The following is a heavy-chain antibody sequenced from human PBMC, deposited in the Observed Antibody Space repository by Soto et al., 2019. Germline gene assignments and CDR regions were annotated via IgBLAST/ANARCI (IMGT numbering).Heavy chain of an antibody. J-gene: IGHJ4*02. CDR1: GFTFSSYG. D-gene: IGHD5-12*01. CDR3: ARAAQARGFIDY. CDR2: IWYDGSNK. V-gene: IGHV3-33*01. Sequence: QVQLVESGGGVVQPGRSLRLSCAASGFTFSSYGMHWVRQAPGKGLEWVAVIWYDGSNKYYADSVKGRFTISRDNSKNTLYLQMNSLRAEDTAVYYCARAAQARGFIDYWGQGTLVTVSS.